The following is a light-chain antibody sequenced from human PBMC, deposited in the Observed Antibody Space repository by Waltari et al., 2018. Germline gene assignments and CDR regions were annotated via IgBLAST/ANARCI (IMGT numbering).Light chain of an antibody. Sequence: TQMTQSPSSLSASVGDRVTITCRASQSMSSYLNWYQQKPGKAPKLLIYAASSLQSGVPSRFSGSGSGTDFTLTISSLQPEDFATYYCQQSYSTPQTFGQGTKLEIK. J-gene: IGKJ2*01. CDR3: QQSYSTPQT. CDR1: QSMSSY. CDR2: AAS. V-gene: IGKV1-39*01.